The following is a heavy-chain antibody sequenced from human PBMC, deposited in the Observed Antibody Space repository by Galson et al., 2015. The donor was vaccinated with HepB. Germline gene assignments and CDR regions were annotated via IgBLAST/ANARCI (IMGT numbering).Heavy chain of an antibody. J-gene: IGHJ6*02. CDR3: AKPLVWSGPLDYYYGMDV. Sequence: SLRLSCAASGFTFSSYGMHWVRQAPGKGLEWVAVISYDGSNKYYADSVKGRFTISRDNSKNTLYLQMNSLRAEDTAVYYCAKPLVWSGPLDYYYGMDVWGQGTTVTVSS. CDR2: ISYDGSNK. D-gene: IGHD3-3*01. V-gene: IGHV3-30*18. CDR1: GFTFSSYG.